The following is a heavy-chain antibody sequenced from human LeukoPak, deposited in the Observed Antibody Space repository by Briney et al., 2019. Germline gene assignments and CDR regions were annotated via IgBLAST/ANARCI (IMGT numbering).Heavy chain of an antibody. CDR1: GGTFSSYA. D-gene: IGHD6-13*01. CDR2: IIPIFGTA. CDR3: ARGTAAVNFPFDY. Sequence: SVKVSCKASGGTFSSYAISWVRRAPGQGLEWMGGIIPIFGTANYAQKFQGRVTITADESTSTAYMELSSLRSEDTAVYYCARGTAAVNFPFDYWGQGTLVTVSS. J-gene: IGHJ4*02. V-gene: IGHV1-69*01.